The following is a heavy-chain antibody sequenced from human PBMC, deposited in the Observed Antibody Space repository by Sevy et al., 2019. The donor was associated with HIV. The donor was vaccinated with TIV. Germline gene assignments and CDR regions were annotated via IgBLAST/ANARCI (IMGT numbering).Heavy chain of an antibody. Sequence: GGSLRLSCAASGFTFSSHAMSWVRQAPGKGLEWVSAFSGRDISGSPSSTYYADSVKGRFTIFRDNGRNLVYLVMNNLRVGDTARYYCVRAIQSEGSFWGQGTLVTVSS. D-gene: IGHD2-2*02. J-gene: IGHJ4*02. CDR3: VRAIQSEGSF. CDR1: GFTFSSHA. CDR2: ISGSPSST. V-gene: IGHV3-23*01.